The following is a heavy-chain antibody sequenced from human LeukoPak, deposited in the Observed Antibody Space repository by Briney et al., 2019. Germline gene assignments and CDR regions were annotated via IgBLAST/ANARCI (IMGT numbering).Heavy chain of an antibody. CDR2: IYYSGST. D-gene: IGHD5-24*01. V-gene: IGHV4-59*01. CDR1: GGSFCGYY. Sequence: PSETLSLTCAVSGGSFCGYYWSWIRQPPGKGLEWIGYIYYSGSTNYNPSLKSRVTISVDTSKNQFSLKLSSVTAADTAVYYCARDGGYNPHYYYYYYMDVWGKGTTVTVSS. CDR3: ARDGGYNPHYYYYYYMDV. J-gene: IGHJ6*03.